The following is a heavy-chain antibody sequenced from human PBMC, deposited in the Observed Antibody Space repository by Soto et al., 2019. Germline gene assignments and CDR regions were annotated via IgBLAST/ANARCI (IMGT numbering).Heavy chain of an antibody. Sequence: GGSLRLSCAASGFTFSNYDMHWVRQATGKGLEWVSAIGTAGDTFYPGSVKGRFILSRDDSKNMLYLQMNSLKTEDTAMYYCTVYGGKGAFDSWGQGTLVTVSS. V-gene: IGHV3-13*04. CDR1: GFTFSNYD. CDR2: IGTAGDT. D-gene: IGHD4-17*01. J-gene: IGHJ4*02. CDR3: TVYGGKGAFDS.